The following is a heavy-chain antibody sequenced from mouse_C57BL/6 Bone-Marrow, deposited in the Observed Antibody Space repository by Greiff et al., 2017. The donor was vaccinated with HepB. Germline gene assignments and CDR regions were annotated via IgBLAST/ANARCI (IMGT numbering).Heavy chain of an antibody. J-gene: IGHJ3*01. D-gene: IGHD4-1*01. CDR3: VTGTAAY. CDR1: GFSFNTYA. CDR2: IRSKSNNYAT. V-gene: IGHV10-1*01. Sequence: EVNVVESGGGLVQPKGSLKLSCAASGFSFNTYAMNWVRQAPGKGLEWVARIRSKSNNYATYYADSVKDRFTISRDDSESMLYLQMNNLKTEDTAMYYCVTGTAAYWGQGTLVTVSA.